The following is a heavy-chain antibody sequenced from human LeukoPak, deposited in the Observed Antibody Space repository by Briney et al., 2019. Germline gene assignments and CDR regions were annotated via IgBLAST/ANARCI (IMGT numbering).Heavy chain of an antibody. CDR3: AKDRSTLMDV. J-gene: IGHJ6*04. V-gene: IGHV3-30*02. CDR1: GFTFSSYD. CDR2: IRFDGSNK. D-gene: IGHD5/OR15-5a*01. Sequence: PGGSLRLSCTASGFTFSSYDMYWVRQAPGQGLEWVAFIRFDGSNKYYTDSVKGRFTISRDNSKNTLYLQMNSLRAEDTAVYYCAKDRSTLMDVWGKGTTVTVSS.